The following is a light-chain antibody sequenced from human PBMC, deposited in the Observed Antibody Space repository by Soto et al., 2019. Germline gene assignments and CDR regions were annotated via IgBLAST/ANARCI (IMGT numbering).Light chain of an antibody. V-gene: IGKV1-39*01. CDR1: HVISTY. CDR2: GAS. Sequence: QMTQSPSSLSASIGDRVTISCRTSHVISTYLNWYQQKPGKAPNLLIHGASSLESGVPSRFSVSGSGTDFTLTITSLQPEDFTTYYCQQSFSTPYSFGQGTKVDIK. J-gene: IGKJ2*03. CDR3: QQSFSTPYS.